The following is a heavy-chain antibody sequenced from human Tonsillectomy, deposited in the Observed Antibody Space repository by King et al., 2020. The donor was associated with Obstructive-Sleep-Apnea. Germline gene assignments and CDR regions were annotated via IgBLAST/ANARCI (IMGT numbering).Heavy chain of an antibody. V-gene: IGHV1-3*01. D-gene: IGHD3-16*01. Sequence: AQLVQSGAEVKKPGASVKVSCKASGYPFSTYAMHWVRQAPGQRLEWMGRIYGGNVDTKYSQRFQSRVTITSDTSAHIVYMELRGLRSEDTAVYYCARGWHVTGTWFDPWGQGTLVTVSS. CDR2: IYGGNVDT. CDR3: ARGWHVTGTWFDP. J-gene: IGHJ5*02. CDR1: GYPFSTYA.